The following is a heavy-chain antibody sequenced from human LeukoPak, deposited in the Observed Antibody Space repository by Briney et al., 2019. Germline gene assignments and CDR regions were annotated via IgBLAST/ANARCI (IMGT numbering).Heavy chain of an antibody. D-gene: IGHD4-17*01. CDR3: ATAVSGYGDYVHGMDV. J-gene: IGHJ6*01. V-gene: IGHV1-69*06. CDR1: GYTFTSYA. CDR2: TIPIFGTA. Sequence: GASVTVSCTASGYTFTSYAISWVRQAPGQGLEWMGGTIPIFGTANYAQKFQGRVTITADKSTSTAYMELSSLRSEDTAVYSCATAVSGYGDYVHGMDVWGKGTTVTASS.